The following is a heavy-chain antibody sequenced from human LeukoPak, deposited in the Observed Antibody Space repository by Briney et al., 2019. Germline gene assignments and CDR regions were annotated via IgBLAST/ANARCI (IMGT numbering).Heavy chain of an antibody. CDR3: ARLATIDAFDI. CDR1: GGSISGSSNY. V-gene: IGHV4-39*07. D-gene: IGHD5-12*01. Sequence: PSETLSLTCSVSGGSISGSSNYWGWIRQPPGKGLEWIGSIYYSGSTYYNPSLKSRVTISVDSSKKQFSLKLSSVTAADTAVYYCARLATIDAFDIWGQGTMVTVSS. J-gene: IGHJ3*02. CDR2: IYYSGST.